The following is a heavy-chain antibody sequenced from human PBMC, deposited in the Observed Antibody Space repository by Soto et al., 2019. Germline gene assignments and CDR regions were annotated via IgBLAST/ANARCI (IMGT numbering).Heavy chain of an antibody. CDR2: IYYSGST. V-gene: IGHV4-31*03. CDR1: GGSISSGGYF. Sequence: SETLSLTCTVSGGSISSGGYFWSWIRQHPGKGLEWIGYIYYSGSTYYNPSLKSRVTISVDTSKNQFSLKLSSVTAADTAVYYCARDRESVGATDYWGQGTLVTVSS. J-gene: IGHJ4*02. D-gene: IGHD1-26*01. CDR3: ARDRESVGATDY.